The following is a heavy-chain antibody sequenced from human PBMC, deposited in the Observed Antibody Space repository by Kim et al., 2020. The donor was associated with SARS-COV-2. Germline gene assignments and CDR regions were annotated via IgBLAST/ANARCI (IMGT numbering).Heavy chain of an antibody. V-gene: IGHV4-4*02. J-gene: IGHJ5*02. D-gene: IGHD3-22*01. Sequence: SETLSLTCVVSGASISSSSCWSWVRQPPGQGLEWIGEVDHSGTTSYNVSLKNRVSILVDKSKNQFSLRLTSVSAADTAVYYCARGVSSAWTLRAWFDPWGQGTLVTVS. CDR3: ARGVSSAWTLRAWFDP. CDR1: GASISSSSC. CDR2: VDHSGTT.